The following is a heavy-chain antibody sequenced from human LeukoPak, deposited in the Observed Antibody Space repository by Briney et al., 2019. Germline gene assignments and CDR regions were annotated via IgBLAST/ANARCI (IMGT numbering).Heavy chain of an antibody. V-gene: IGHV3-11*05. J-gene: IGHJ4*02. CDR1: GFTFSDYY. CDR3: ARGGGYDIHY. D-gene: IGHD5-12*01. Sequence: GGSLRLSCAASGFTFSDYYMSWIRQAPGKGLEWVSYISSSSSYTNYADSVKGRLTISRDNAKNSLYLQMNSLGAEDTAVYYCARGGGYDIHYWGQGTLVTVSS. CDR2: ISSSSSYT.